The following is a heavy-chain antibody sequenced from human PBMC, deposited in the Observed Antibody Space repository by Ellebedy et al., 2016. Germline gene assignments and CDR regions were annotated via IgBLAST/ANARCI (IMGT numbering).Heavy chain of an antibody. CDR2: IKSKTDGGAA. V-gene: IGHV3-15*01. D-gene: IGHD5-18*01. CDR1: GFTFSNAW. CDR3: TTVYRYNYDSV. J-gene: IGHJ4*02. Sequence: LSLTCAASGFTFSNAWMNWVRQAPGKGLEWVGRIKSKTDGGAADYAAPVKGRFTISRDDSKNTLYLQMNGLKTEDTAVYFCTTVYRYNYDSVWGQGTLVTVSS.